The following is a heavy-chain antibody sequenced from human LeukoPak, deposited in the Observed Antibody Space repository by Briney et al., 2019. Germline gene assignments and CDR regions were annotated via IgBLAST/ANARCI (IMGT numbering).Heavy chain of an antibody. Sequence: PGGSLRLSCAASGFTFSSSAMSWVRQAPGKGLEWVSVIDSGGSSYYADPVKGRFSISRDNSKNMVYLQMDSLRAEDTSVFYCARVSSSWYAYFDYWGPGILVTVSS. V-gene: IGHV3-66*01. CDR1: GFTFSSSA. J-gene: IGHJ4*02. D-gene: IGHD6-13*01. CDR2: IDSGGSS. CDR3: ARVSSSWYAYFDY.